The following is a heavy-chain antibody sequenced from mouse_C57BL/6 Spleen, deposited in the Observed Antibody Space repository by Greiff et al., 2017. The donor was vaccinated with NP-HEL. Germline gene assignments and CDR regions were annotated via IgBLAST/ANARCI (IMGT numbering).Heavy chain of an antibody. CDR1: GYTFTSYW. V-gene: IGHV1-69*01. Sequence: VQLQQSGAELVMPGASVKLSCKASGYTFTSYWMHWVKQRPGQGLEWIGEIDPSDSYTNYNQKFKGKSTLTVDKSSSTAYMQLSSLTSEDSAVYYGARGTTVVVPRYFDDWGQGTTLTVSS. J-gene: IGHJ2*01. CDR3: ARGTTVVVPRYFDD. CDR2: IDPSDSYT. D-gene: IGHD1-1*01.